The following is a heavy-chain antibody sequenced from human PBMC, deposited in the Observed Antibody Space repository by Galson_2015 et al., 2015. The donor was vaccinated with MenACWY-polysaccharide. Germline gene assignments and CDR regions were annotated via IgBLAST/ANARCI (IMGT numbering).Heavy chain of an antibody. CDR1: GFTFSSYG. D-gene: IGHD2-21*01. Sequence: SLRLSCAASGFTFSSYGMHWVRQAPGKGLEWVAVISYDGSNMYYVDSVKGRFTISRDNSKNTLYLQMNSLRPEDTAVYYCASTSPNSFWGQGTRVIVSS. CDR2: ISYDGSNM. J-gene: IGHJ4*02. V-gene: IGHV3-30*03. CDR3: ASTSPNSF.